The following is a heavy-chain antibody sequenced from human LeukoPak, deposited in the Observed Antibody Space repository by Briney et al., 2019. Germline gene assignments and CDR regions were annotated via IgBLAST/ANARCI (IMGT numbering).Heavy chain of an antibody. V-gene: IGHV4-39*01. Sequence: SETLSLTCTVSGGSISSSSYYWGWIRQPPGKGLEWIGSIYYSGSTYYNPSLKSRVTISVDTSKNQFSLKLSSVTAADTAVYYCASGRSGSLDYWGQGTLVTVSS. D-gene: IGHD1-26*01. J-gene: IGHJ4*02. CDR2: IYYSGST. CDR3: ASGRSGSLDY. CDR1: GGSISSSSYY.